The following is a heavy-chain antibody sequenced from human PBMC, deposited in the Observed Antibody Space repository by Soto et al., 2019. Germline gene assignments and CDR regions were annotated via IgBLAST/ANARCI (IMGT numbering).Heavy chain of an antibody. J-gene: IGHJ3*02. CDR1: GFTVSSNY. CDR2: ISSSSSTI. V-gene: IGHV3-48*02. Sequence: GGSLRLSCAASGFTVSSNYMSWVRQAPGKGLEWVSYISSSSSTIYYADSVKGRFTISRDNAKNSLYLQMNSLRDEDTAVYYCARDRRCSGGSCDKAFDIWGQGTMVTVSS. CDR3: ARDRRCSGGSCDKAFDI. D-gene: IGHD2-15*01.